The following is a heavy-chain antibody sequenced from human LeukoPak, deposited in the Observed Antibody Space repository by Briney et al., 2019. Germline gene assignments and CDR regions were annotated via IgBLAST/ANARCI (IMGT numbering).Heavy chain of an antibody. D-gene: IGHD2-2*01. Sequence: GGSLRLSCAASGFTFSSYAMSWVRQAPGKGLDWVYAISGSVGCTYYADSVKGRFTISRENSKNTLYLQMNSLRAEDTAVYYCAKAGREHRSTSCHLDYWGQGTLVTVSS. V-gene: IGHV3-23*01. CDR3: AKAGREHRSTSCHLDY. CDR1: GFTFSSYA. J-gene: IGHJ4*02. CDR2: ISGSVGCT.